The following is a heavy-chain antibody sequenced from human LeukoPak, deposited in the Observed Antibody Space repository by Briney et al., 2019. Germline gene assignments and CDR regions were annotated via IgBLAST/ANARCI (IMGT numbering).Heavy chain of an antibody. Sequence: ASVKVSCKASGYTFPINGISGVRQAPGQGLEWMGWISADSGRTQYAQNFQGRVTMTRDTSTTTAYMELGSLRSDDTALYYCASDVMYAFDYWGQGTLVTVSS. CDR2: ISADSGRT. J-gene: IGHJ4*02. CDR1: GYTFPING. V-gene: IGHV1-18*01. D-gene: IGHD2/OR15-2a*01. CDR3: ASDVMYAFDY.